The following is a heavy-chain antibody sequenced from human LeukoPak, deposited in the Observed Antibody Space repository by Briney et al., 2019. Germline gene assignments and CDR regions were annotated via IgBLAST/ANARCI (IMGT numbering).Heavy chain of an antibody. D-gene: IGHD4-17*01. V-gene: IGHV3-7*01. CDR2: MNQDGSEK. CDR1: GLTFSTYW. Sequence: GGSLRLSCAASGLTFSTYWMSWVRQAPGKGLEWVANMNQDGSEKYYVDSVKGRFTISRDNAQRSVYLQMNSLRVEDTAVYYCATDDYGPAGYGGQGTLVTVSS. J-gene: IGHJ4*02. CDR3: ATDDYGPAGY.